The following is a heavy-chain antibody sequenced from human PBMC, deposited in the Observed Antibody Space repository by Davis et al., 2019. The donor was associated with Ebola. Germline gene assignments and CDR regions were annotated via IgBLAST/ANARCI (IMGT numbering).Heavy chain of an antibody. CDR3: ARGQGSSSWYSGYYYYGMDV. V-gene: IGHV1-69*10. Sequence: SVKVSCKASGYTFTSYGISWVRQAPGQGLEWMGGIIPILGIANYAQKFQGRVTITADESTSTAYMELSSLRSEDTAVYYCARGQGSSSWYSGYYYYGMDVWGQGTTVTVSS. CDR1: GYTFTSYG. D-gene: IGHD6-13*01. J-gene: IGHJ6*02. CDR2: IIPILGIA.